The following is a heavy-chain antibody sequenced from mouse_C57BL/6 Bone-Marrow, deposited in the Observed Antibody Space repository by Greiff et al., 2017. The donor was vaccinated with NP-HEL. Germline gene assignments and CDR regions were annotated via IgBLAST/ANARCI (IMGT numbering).Heavy chain of an antibody. J-gene: IGHJ4*01. CDR3: ARGGDYGSSYEYYAMDY. D-gene: IGHD1-1*01. Sequence: VQLQQSGPVLVKPGASVKMSCKASGYTFTDYYMNWVKQSHGKSLEWIGVINPYNGGTSYNQKFKGKATLTVDKSSSTAYMELNSLTSEDSAVYYCARGGDYGSSYEYYAMDYWGQGTSVTVSS. V-gene: IGHV1-19*01. CDR2: INPYNGGT. CDR1: GYTFTDYY.